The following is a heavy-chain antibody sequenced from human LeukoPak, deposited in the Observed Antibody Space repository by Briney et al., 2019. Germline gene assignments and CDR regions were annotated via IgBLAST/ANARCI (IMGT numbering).Heavy chain of an antibody. V-gene: IGHV1-2*02. D-gene: IGHD3-22*01. J-gene: IGHJ4*02. CDR3: AATYYYDRSGLDY. CDR1: GYTFTGYY. CDR2: INPNSGGT. Sequence: GASVTVSCKASGYTFTGYYMDWVRQAPGQGLEWMGWINPNSGGTNNAQKFQGRGTMTRDTSISTAYMELSRLRSDDTAVYYYAATYYYDRSGLDYWGQGNLVTVSS.